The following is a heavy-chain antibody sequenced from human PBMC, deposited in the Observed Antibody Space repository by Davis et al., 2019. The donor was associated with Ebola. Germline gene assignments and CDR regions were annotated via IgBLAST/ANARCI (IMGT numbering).Heavy chain of an antibody. CDR1: GFTFSGSA. Sequence: GKSLKISCAASGFTFSGSAMHWVRQASGKGLEWVGRIRSKANSYATAYAASVKGRFTISRDDSKNTAYLQMNSLKTEDTAVYYCTSRYSSTNDYWGQGTLVTVSS. CDR2: IRSKANSYAT. J-gene: IGHJ4*02. D-gene: IGHD6-13*01. CDR3: TSRYSSTNDY. V-gene: IGHV3-73*01.